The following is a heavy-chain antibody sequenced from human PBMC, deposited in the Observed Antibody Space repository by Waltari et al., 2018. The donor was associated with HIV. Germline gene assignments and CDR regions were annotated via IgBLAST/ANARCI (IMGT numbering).Heavy chain of an antibody. CDR1: GGSISSSSYY. J-gene: IGHJ4*02. D-gene: IGHD3-22*01. V-gene: IGHV4-39*07. Sequence: QLQLQESGPGLVKPSETLSLTCTVSGGSISSSSYYWGWIRQPPGKGLAWIGSIYYSGSRYYHPSLKSRVTISVDTSKNQFSLKLSSVTAADTAVYYGARAPPHYDSSGYISHWGQGTLVTVSS. CDR3: ARAPPHYDSSGYISH. CDR2: IYYSGSR.